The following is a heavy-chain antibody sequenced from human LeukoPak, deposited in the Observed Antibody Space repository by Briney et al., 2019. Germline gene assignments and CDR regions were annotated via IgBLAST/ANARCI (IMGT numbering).Heavy chain of an antibody. CDR1: GFAVSSNY. D-gene: IGHD3-10*01. CDR3: ARDRGPGWFDP. Sequence: GGSLRLSCAVPGFAVSSNYVSWVRQAPGKGLEWVSVIYSTGTTFYADSVKGRFIISRDNSKNTVYFQMNGLRPEDTAVYYCARDRGPGWFDPWGQGTLVTVSS. J-gene: IGHJ5*02. V-gene: IGHV3-66*03. CDR2: IYSTGTT.